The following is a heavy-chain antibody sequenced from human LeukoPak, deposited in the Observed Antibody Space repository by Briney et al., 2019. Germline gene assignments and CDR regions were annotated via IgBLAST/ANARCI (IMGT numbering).Heavy chain of an antibody. CDR2: ISGSGGST. V-gene: IGHV3-23*01. CDR3: AKAIFGVVINGYYYYYGMDV. J-gene: IGHJ6*02. D-gene: IGHD3-3*01. Sequence: GRSLRLSCAGSGFTFNNYAMHWVRQPPGKGLEWVSAISGSGGSTYYADSVKGRFTISRDNSKNTLYLQMNSLRAEDTAVYYCAKAIFGVVINGYYYYYGMDVWGQGTTVTVSS. CDR1: GFTFNNYA.